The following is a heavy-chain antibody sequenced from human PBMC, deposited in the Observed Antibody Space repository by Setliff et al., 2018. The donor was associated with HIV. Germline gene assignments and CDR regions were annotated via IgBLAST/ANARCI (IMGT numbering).Heavy chain of an antibody. Sequence: SETLPLTCAVSGYSISSGYYWGWIRQPPGKGLEWIGSVFHSGSTYYNPSLKSRVTISVDTSKNQFSLKLRFVTAADTAVYSCARAFFFDTSGYRSYYHYMDVWGKGTTVTVSS. CDR1: GYSISSGYY. CDR2: VFHSGST. V-gene: IGHV4-38-2*01. CDR3: ARAFFFDTSGYRSYYHYMDV. D-gene: IGHD3-22*01. J-gene: IGHJ6*03.